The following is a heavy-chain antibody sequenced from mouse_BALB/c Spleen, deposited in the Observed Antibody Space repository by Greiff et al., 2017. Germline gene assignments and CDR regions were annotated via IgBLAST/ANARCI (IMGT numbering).Heavy chain of an antibody. CDR2: INPYNGDT. Sequence: EVKLMESGPELVKPGASVKISCKASGYSFTGYFMNWVKQSHGKSLEWIGRINPYNGDTFYNQKFKGKATLTVDKSSSTAHMELLSLTSEDSAVYYCGSEGYGSSYGWYFDVWGAGTTVTVSS. V-gene: IGHV1-37*01. CDR3: GSEGYGSSYGWYFDV. J-gene: IGHJ1*01. CDR1: GYSFTGYF. D-gene: IGHD1-1*01.